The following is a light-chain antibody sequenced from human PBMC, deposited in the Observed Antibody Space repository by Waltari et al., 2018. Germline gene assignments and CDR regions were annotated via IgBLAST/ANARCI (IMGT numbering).Light chain of an antibody. CDR1: QSVSSSY. CDR3: QQYGSSPNT. Sequence: IVLTQSPGTLSLSPGERATLSCRASQSVSSSYLAWYQQQPGQAPRLLIYDTSNRATGIPDRFSGSGSGTDFTLTISRLEPEDFAVYYCQQYGSSPNTFGQGTKLEI. V-gene: IGKV3-20*01. CDR2: DTS. J-gene: IGKJ2*01.